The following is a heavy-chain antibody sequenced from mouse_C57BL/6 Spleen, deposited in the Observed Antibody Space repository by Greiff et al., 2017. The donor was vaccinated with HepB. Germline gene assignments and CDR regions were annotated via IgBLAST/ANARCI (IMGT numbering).Heavy chain of an antibody. CDR2: INPNNGGT. CDR3: ARGYYCDY. Sequence: VQLQQSGPELVKPGASVKISCKASGYTFTDYYMNWVKQSHGKSLEWIGDINPNNGGTSYNQKFKGKATLTVDKSSSTAYMELRSLTSEDSAVYYCARGYYCDYWGQGTTLTVSS. CDR1: GYTFTDYY. V-gene: IGHV1-26*01. J-gene: IGHJ2*01.